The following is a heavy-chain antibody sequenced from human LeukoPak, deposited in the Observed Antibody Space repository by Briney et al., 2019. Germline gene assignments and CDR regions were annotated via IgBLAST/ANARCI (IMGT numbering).Heavy chain of an antibody. V-gene: IGHV3-30*18. J-gene: IGHJ4*02. CDR1: GFTFSSYG. D-gene: IGHD3-9*01. CDR2: ISYDGSNK. Sequence: GGSLRLSCAASGFTFSSYGMHWVRQAPGKGLEWVAVISYDGSNKYYADSVKGRFTISRDNSKNTLYLQMNSLRAEDTAVYYCAKVTHYDILTGYYLDYWGQGTLVTVSS. CDR3: AKVTHYDILTGYYLDY.